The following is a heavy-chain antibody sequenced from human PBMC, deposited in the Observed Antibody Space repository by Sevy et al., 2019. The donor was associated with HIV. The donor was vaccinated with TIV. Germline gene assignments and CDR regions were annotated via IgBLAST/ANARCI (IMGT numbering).Heavy chain of an antibody. CDR1: GYSIRNGYY. Sequence: SETLSLTCTVSGYSIRNGYYWAWIRQPPGKGLEGIGSIHHSGITHYNPSLKSRVIISGDTSKNQVSLELSSVTAADTAMYYCARDRKYPLYYFDYWGQGILVTVSS. CDR3: ARDRKYPLYYFDY. J-gene: IGHJ4*02. CDR2: IHHSGIT. D-gene: IGHD6-6*01. V-gene: IGHV4-38-2*02.